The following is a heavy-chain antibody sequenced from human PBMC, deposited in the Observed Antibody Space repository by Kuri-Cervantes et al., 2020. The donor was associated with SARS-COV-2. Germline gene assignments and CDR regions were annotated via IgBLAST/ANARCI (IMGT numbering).Heavy chain of an antibody. J-gene: IGHJ4*02. CDR2: FDPEDGET. CDR1: GYTFTSYD. D-gene: IGHD1-26*01. V-gene: IGHV1-24*01. Sequence: ASVKVSCKASGYTFTSYDINWVRQATGQGLEWMGGFDPEDGETIYAQKFQGRVTMTEDTSTDTAYMELSSLRSEDTAVYYCATGSYYRSPVDYWGQGTLVTVSS. CDR3: ATGSYYRSPVDY.